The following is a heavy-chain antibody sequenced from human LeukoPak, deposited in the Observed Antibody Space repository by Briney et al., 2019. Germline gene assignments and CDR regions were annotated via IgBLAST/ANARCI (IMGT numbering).Heavy chain of an antibody. CDR1: GGSFSGYY. CDR2: INHSGST. CDR3: ARLTRYSGSGSYYISQRSRDYYYYYMDV. V-gene: IGHV4-34*01. J-gene: IGHJ6*03. D-gene: IGHD3-10*01. Sequence: PSETLSLTCAVYGGSFSGYYWSWIRQPPGKGLEWIGEINHSGSTNYNPSLKSRVTISVDTSKNQFSLKLSSVTAADTAVYYCARLTRYSGSGSYYISQRSRDYYYYYMDVWGKGTTVTISS.